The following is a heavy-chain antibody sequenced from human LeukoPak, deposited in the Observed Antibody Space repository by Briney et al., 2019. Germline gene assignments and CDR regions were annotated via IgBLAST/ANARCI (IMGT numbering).Heavy chain of an antibody. CDR2: INHSGST. Sequence: PSETLSLTCAVYGGSFSGYYWSWIRQPPGKGLEWIGEINHSGSTNYNPSLRSRVTISVDTSENQFSLKLSSETAADTAVYYCAREKRTYFSVGGVVHAFDIWGQGTMVTVSS. CDR1: GGSFSGYY. CDR3: AREKRTYFSVGGVVHAFDI. J-gene: IGHJ3*02. V-gene: IGHV4-34*01. D-gene: IGHD3-16*01.